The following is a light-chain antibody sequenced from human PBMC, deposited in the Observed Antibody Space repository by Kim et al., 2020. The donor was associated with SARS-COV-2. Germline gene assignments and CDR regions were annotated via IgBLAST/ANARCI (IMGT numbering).Light chain of an antibody. CDR1: QSVDNY. Sequence: DIVLTQSPATLSLSPGERATLSCRASQSVDNYLAWYQQKPGQAPRLLIFEASTRATGIPARFSGSGSGTAFTLTISSLEPEDFAVYYCQQRNSWPLTFGGGTKVDIK. V-gene: IGKV3-11*01. CDR2: EAS. CDR3: QQRNSWPLT. J-gene: IGKJ4*01.